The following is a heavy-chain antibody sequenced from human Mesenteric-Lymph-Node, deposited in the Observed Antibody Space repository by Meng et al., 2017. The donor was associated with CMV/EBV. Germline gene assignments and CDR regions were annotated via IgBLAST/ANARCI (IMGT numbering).Heavy chain of an antibody. CDR3: ARHQRWLKSEGGFNY. CDR1: GGSFSGYY. J-gene: IGHJ4*02. Sequence: QGPQQQWGARLLEPSGTLSLTCAGYGGSFSGYYWGWIRQPPGKGLEWIGEINHSGSTNYNPSLKSRVTISVDTSKNQFSLKLSSVTAADTAVYYCARHQRWLKSEGGFNYWGQGTLVTVSS. V-gene: IGHV4-34*01. D-gene: IGHD4-23*01. CDR2: INHSGST.